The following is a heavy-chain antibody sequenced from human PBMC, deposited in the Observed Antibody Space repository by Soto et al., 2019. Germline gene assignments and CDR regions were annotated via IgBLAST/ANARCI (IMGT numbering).Heavy chain of an antibody. CDR1: GYTFTNYY. CDR2: VNPNGGST. J-gene: IGHJ5*02. CDR3: ARGLFERRTHWLDP. D-gene: IGHD3-3*01. V-gene: IGHV1-46*01. Sequence: QVQVVQSGAEVKKPGASVKLSCKTSGYTFTNYYMHWVRQAPGQGLEWMGIVNPNGGSTDYAQKVQGRVIMTRDTSTSTVYMELSRLRSEDTAVYYCARGLFERRTHWLDPWGQGTLVTVSS.